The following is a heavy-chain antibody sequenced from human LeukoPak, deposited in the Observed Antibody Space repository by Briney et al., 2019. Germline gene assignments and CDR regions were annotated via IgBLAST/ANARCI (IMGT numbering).Heavy chain of an antibody. V-gene: IGHV3-7*01. CDR2: IKQDGSEK. Sequence: QPGGSLRLSCAASGFTFSSYWMSWVRQAPGKGLEWVANIKQDGSEKYYVDSVKGRFTISRDNAKNSLYLQMNSLRAEDTAVYYCARDDPEYYYGSGLDYWGQGTLVTVSS. CDR1: GFTFSSYW. J-gene: IGHJ4*02. CDR3: ARDDPEYYYGSGLDY. D-gene: IGHD3-10*01.